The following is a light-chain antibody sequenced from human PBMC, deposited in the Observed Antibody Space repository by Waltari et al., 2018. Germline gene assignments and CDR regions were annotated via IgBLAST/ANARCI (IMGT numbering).Light chain of an antibody. CDR2: YSS. CDR3: AAWDGSLSAYV. V-gene: IGLV1-44*01. CDR1: MSNIGHNS. J-gene: IGLJ1*01. Sequence: QSVLTQPPSRSGTPGQMVPISCAGNMSNIGHNSLSWYQQVPGTAPTIVIYYSSHRPSGVPDRFSGSKSGTSASLAISGLLAEDEADYFCAAWDGSLSAYVFGTGTRVTVL.